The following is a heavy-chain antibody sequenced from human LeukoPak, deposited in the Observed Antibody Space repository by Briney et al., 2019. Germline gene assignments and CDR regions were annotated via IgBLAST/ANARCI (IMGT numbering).Heavy chain of an antibody. CDR2: FDPEDGET. Sequence: ASVKVCCKVSGYTLTELSMHWVRQAPGKGLEWMGGFDPEDGETIYAQKFQGRVTMTEDTSTDTAYMELSSLRSEDTAVYYGATDPPYTRLSFDPWGQGTLVTVSS. CDR3: ATDPPYTRLSFDP. D-gene: IGHD1-1*01. J-gene: IGHJ5*02. V-gene: IGHV1-24*01. CDR1: GYTLTELS.